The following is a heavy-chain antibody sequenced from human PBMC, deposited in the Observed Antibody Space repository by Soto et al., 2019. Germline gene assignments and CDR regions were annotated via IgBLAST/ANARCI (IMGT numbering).Heavy chain of an antibody. D-gene: IGHD6-19*01. CDR3: ARTAWSSSGRYYFDY. CDR2: IYSSGST. CDR1: SGSIRGYY. V-gene: IGHV4-59*01. J-gene: IGHJ4*02. Sequence: SETLSLTCTVSSGSIRGYYWNWVWQPPGKGLDRIGDIYSSGSTNYNPSLKSRVTIPAHTPKNQFSLEATSVTAADTAAYQCARTAWSSSGRYYFDYLGQGILVTVSS.